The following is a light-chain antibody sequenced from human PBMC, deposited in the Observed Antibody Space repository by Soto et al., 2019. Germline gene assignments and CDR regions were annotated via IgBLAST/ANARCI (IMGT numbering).Light chain of an antibody. CDR1: SSTTANNP. Sequence: QSVLTQPPSASGAPGQRVTISFSGSSSTTANNPVNWYPQPPGPAPNPLIYSNNHRPSGAPARFSGPKSGPSASLAIRGLQSEDEADYYCAAWDDSRNGPVFGGGTKVTVL. V-gene: IGLV1-44*01. J-gene: IGLJ2*01. CDR3: AAWDDSRNGPV. CDR2: SNN.